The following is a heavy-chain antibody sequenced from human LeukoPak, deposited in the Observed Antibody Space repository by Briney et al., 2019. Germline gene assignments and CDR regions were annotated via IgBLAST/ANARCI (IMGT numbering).Heavy chain of an antibody. J-gene: IGHJ4*02. D-gene: IGHD2-2*01. V-gene: IGHV3-30-3*01. Sequence: GRSLRLSCAASGFTFSSYAMHWVRQAPGKGLEWVAVISYDGSNKYYADSVKGRFTISRDNSKNTLYLQMNSLRAEDTAVYYCARDSRRYCSSTSCAVGYWGQRTLVTVSS. CDR1: GFTFSSYA. CDR2: ISYDGSNK. CDR3: ARDSRRYCSSTSCAVGY.